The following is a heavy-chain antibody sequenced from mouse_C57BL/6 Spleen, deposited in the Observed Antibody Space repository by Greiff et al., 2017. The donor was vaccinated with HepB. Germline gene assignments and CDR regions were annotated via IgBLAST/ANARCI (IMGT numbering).Heavy chain of an antibody. D-gene: IGHD2-1*01. CDR3: ARLDGNLYYFDY. CDR2: IYPGDGDT. V-gene: IGHV1-82*01. Sequence: QVQLQQSGPELVKPGASVKISCKASGYAFSSSWMNWVKQRPGKGLEWIGRIYPGDGDTNYNGKFKGKATLTADKSSSTAYMQLSSLTSEDSAVYFCARLDGNLYYFDYWGQGTTLTVSS. CDR1: GYAFSSSW. J-gene: IGHJ2*01.